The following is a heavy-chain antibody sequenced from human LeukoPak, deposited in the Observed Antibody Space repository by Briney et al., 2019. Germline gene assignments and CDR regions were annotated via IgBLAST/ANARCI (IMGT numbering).Heavy chain of an antibody. V-gene: IGHV3-23*01. CDR3: AKPAPYDYGDFLNWFDP. CDR1: GFTFSSYA. CDR2: ISGSGGST. J-gene: IGHJ5*02. Sequence: PGGSLRLSCAASGFTFSSYAMSWVRPAPGKGLEWVSGISGSGGSTYYADSVKGRFTISRDNSKNTLYLQMNSLRAEDTDVYYCAKPAPYDYGDFLNWFDPWGQGTLVTVSS. D-gene: IGHD4-17*01.